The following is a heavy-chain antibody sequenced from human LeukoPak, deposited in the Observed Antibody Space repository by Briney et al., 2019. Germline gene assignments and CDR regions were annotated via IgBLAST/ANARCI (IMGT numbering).Heavy chain of an antibody. CDR1: GFTFSGSA. J-gene: IGHJ3*02. V-gene: IGHV3-73*01. CDR2: IRSKANSYAT. Sequence: PGGSLRLSCAASGFTFSGSAMHWVRQASGKGLEWVGRIRSKANSYATTYAASVKGRFTISRDDSKNTAYLQMNSLKTEDTAVYYCTRRSAGTDAFDIWGQGTMVTVSS. D-gene: IGHD6-19*01. CDR3: TRRSAGTDAFDI.